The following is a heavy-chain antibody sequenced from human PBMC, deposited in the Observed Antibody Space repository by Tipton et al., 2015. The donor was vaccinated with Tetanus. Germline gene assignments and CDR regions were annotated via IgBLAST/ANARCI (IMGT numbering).Heavy chain of an antibody. Sequence: TLSLTCSVSGDSFTGFYWHWIRQPPGKGLEWIGEINHRGGISYNPSLKSRVTISVGTSKNQFSLKLSSVTAADTAIYYCAREVPAAGHFDSWGQGALVAVST. CDR3: AREVPAAGHFDS. V-gene: IGHV4-34*01. CDR2: INHRGGI. D-gene: IGHD2-2*01. CDR1: GDSFTGFY. J-gene: IGHJ4*02.